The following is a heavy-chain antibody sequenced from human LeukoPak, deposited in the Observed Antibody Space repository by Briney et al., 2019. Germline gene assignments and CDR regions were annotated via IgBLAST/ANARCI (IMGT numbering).Heavy chain of an antibody. V-gene: IGHV3-30*07. Sequence: GRSLRLSCTASGFSFSTYAIHWVRQAPGKGLEWVAIVSHDGSNQDFADSVKGRFTISRDNAKNSLYLQVNSLRAEDTAVYYCARNQRRLDYWGQGTLVTVFS. CDR2: VSHDGSNQ. D-gene: IGHD1-14*01. CDR3: ARNQRRLDY. J-gene: IGHJ4*02. CDR1: GFSFSTYA.